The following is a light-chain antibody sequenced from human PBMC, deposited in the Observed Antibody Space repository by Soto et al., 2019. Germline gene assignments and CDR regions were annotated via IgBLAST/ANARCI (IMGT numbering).Light chain of an antibody. CDR3: VLYMGSGIWV. V-gene: IGLV8-61*01. J-gene: IGLJ3*02. CDR2: STN. CDR1: SGSVSTSYY. Sequence: QTVVTQEPSFSVSPGRTVTLTCGLSSGSVSTSYYPSWYQQTPGQAPRTLIYSTNTRSSGVPDRFSGSILGNKAALTITGAQAVGDGDYYCVLYMGSGIWVFGGGTKLTVL.